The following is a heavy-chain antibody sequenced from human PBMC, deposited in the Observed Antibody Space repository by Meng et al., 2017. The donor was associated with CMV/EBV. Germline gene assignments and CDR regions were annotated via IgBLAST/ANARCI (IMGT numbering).Heavy chain of an antibody. CDR1: GYTFTGYY. CDR2: INPNSGGT. Sequence: ASVKVSCKASGYTFTGYYMHWVRQAPGQGLEWMGWINPNSGGTNYAQKFQGRVTMTRDTSISTAYMELSRLRSDDTAVYYCARDGGYCSSTSCYTDVYYYYYGMDVWGQGTTVTVSS. J-gene: IGHJ6*02. V-gene: IGHV1-2*02. D-gene: IGHD2-2*02. CDR3: ARDGGYCSSTSCYTDVYYYYYGMDV.